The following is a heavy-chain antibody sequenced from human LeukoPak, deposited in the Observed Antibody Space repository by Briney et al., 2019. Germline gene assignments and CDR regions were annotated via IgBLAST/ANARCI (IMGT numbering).Heavy chain of an antibody. D-gene: IGHD3-22*01. J-gene: IGHJ2*01. Sequence: GGSLRLSCAASGFTFDDYAMHWVRQAPGKGLEWVSLISGDGGSTYYADSVKGRFTISRDNSKNSLYLQMNSLRTEDTALYYCAKVGGNYHDNSGYGTWGRGTLVTVSS. CDR2: ISGDGGST. V-gene: IGHV3-43*02. CDR3: AKVGGNYHDNSGYGT. CDR1: GFTFDDYA.